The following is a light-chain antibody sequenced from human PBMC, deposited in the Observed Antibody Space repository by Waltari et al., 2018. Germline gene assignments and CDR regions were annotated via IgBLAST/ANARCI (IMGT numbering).Light chain of an antibody. J-gene: IGKJ1*01. Sequence: DIQMTQSPSSVSASVGDRAIITCRASQGISNWLAWYQQKPGKGPKLLIYAASVLQTGVPSRFSGSGSGTDFTLTISNLQPEDFATYFCQQGNSFPPTFGQGTKVEVK. CDR1: QGISNW. CDR2: AAS. V-gene: IGKV1-12*01. CDR3: QQGNSFPPT.